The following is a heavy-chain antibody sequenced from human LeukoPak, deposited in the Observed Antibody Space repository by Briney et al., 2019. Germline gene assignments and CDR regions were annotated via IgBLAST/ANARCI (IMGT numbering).Heavy chain of an antibody. D-gene: IGHD6-13*01. CDR1: GYTFTGYY. Sequence: ASVKVSCKASGYTFTGYYMHWVRQAPGQGLEWMGWINPNSGGTNYAQKFQGRVTMTRDTSISAAYMELSRLRSDDTAVYYCARDLGSSSWYRGPAYWGQGTLVTVSS. CDR2: INPNSGGT. V-gene: IGHV1-2*02. J-gene: IGHJ4*02. CDR3: ARDLGSSSWYRGPAY.